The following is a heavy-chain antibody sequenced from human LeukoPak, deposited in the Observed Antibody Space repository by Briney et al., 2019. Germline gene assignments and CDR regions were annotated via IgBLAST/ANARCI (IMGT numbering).Heavy chain of an antibody. J-gene: IGHJ4*02. CDR1: GGSFSGHY. CDR2: VNHSGSA. D-gene: IGHD6-13*01. Sequence: SETLSLTCAVYGGSFSGHYWSWIRQFTGKGLEWIGEVNHSGSANYNPSLKSRATISADTSKNQFSLELGSVTAADTAVYFCARAARAGDKRFDYWGQGTLVTVSS. V-gene: IGHV4-34*01. CDR3: ARAARAGDKRFDY.